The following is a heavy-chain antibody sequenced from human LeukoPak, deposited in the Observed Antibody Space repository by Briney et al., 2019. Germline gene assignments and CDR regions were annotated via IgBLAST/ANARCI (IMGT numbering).Heavy chain of an antibody. CDR2: ISSSGSTI. CDR3: ARESGLYYDSSGYYFNWFDP. D-gene: IGHD3-22*01. CDR1: GFTFSDYY. V-gene: IGHV3-11*04. Sequence: GGSLRLSCAASGFTFSDYYMSWIRQAPGKGLEWVSYISSSGSTIYYADSVKGRFTISRDNAKNSLYLQMNSLRAEDTAVYYCARESGLYYDSSGYYFNWFDPWGQGTLVTVSS. J-gene: IGHJ5*02.